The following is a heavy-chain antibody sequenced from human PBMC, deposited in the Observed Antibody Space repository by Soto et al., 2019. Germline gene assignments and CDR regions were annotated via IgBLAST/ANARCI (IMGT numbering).Heavy chain of an antibody. Sequence: SETLSLTCTVSGGSISSGDYYWSWIRQPPGKGLEWIGYIYYSGSTNYNPSLKSRVTISVDTSKNQFSLKLSSVTAADTAVYYCARLALGTIRTLDYWGQGSLVTSPQ. CDR3: ARLALGTIRTLDY. D-gene: IGHD3-3*02. CDR2: IYYSGST. CDR1: GGSISSGDYY. J-gene: IGHJ4*02. V-gene: IGHV4-61*08.